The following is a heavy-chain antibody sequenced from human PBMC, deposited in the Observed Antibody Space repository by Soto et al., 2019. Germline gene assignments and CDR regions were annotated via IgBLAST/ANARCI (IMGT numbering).Heavy chain of an antibody. Sequence: PSEPLSLTCTVSGGSISSCDYYWSWIRQPPGKGLEWIGYIYYSGSTYYNPSLKSRVTISVDTSKNQFSLKLSSVTAADTAVYYCAREEGDYPYYFDYWGQGTLVTVSS. J-gene: IGHJ4*02. CDR2: IYYSGST. CDR3: AREEGDYPYYFDY. CDR1: GGSISSCDYY. V-gene: IGHV4-30-4*01. D-gene: IGHD4-17*01.